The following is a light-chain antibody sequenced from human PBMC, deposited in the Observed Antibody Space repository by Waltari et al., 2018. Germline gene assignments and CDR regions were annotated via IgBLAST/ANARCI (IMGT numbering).Light chain of an antibody. CDR2: EGS. CDR1: SRDVGSYTL. CDR3: CSYAGSSTEV. V-gene: IGLV2-23*01. J-gene: IGLJ2*01. Sequence: QSALTQPASVSGSPGQSITISCPGTSRDVGSYTLVSWYQQHPGKAPKLMIYEGSKRPSGVSNRFSGSKSGNTASLTISGLQAEDKADYYCCSYAGSSTEVFGGGTKLTVL.